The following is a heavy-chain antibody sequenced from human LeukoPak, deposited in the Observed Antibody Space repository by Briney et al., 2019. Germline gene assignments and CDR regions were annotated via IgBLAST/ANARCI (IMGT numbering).Heavy chain of an antibody. Sequence: SETLSLTCTVSGGSISSYYWSWIRQPPGKGLEWIGYVYYSGSTNYNPSLKSRVTISVDTSKNQFSLKLSSVTAADTAVYYCARDPVNCSGGSCQGPGYFDYWGQGTLVTVSS. CDR2: VYYSGST. D-gene: IGHD2-15*01. V-gene: IGHV4-59*01. CDR3: ARDPVNCSGGSCQGPGYFDY. CDR1: GGSISSYY. J-gene: IGHJ4*02.